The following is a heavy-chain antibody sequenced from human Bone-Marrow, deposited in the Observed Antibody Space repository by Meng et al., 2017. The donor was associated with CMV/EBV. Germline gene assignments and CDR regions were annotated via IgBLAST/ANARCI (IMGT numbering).Heavy chain of an antibody. V-gene: IGHV1-69*05. D-gene: IGHD3-3*01. Sequence: SVKVSCKASGGTFSSYAISWVRQAPGQGLEWMGGIIPIFGTANYAQKFQGRVTITTDESTSTAYMELSSLRSEDTAVYYCASENHDFWSGPLYWGQGTLVTVSS. CDR2: IIPIFGTA. CDR1: GGTFSSYA. J-gene: IGHJ4*02. CDR3: ASENHDFWSGPLY.